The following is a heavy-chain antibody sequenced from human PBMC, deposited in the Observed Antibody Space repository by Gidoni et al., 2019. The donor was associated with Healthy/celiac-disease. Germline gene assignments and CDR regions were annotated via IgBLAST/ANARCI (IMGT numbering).Heavy chain of an antibody. CDR3: ARPMFGNKAAFDI. V-gene: IGHV3-33*01. J-gene: IGHJ3*02. CDR1: GFPFSSYG. Sequence: QVQLVESGGGVVQPGRSLRLSCAASGFPFSSYGLHWVRQAPGKGLEWVAGIWYEGMNKYYADSVKGRFTISRDNSKNTLYLQMNSLRAEDTAVYYCARPMFGNKAAFDIWGQGTMVTVSS. CDR2: IWYEGMNK. D-gene: IGHD3-10*02.